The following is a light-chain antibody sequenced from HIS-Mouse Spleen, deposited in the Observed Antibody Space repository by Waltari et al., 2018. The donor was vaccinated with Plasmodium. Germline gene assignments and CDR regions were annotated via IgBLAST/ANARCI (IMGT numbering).Light chain of an antibody. CDR1: ALPKNY. CDR2: EDS. CDR3: YSTDSSCNHRV. J-gene: IGLJ3*02. V-gene: IGLV3-10*01. Sequence: SYELTQPPSVSVSPGQTARITCSGDALPKNYAYWYQQKSGQAPVLVIYEDSKRPSGIPERFYCSSSGKMATVTISVAQVEDEADYYCYSTDSSCNHRVFGGGTKLTVL.